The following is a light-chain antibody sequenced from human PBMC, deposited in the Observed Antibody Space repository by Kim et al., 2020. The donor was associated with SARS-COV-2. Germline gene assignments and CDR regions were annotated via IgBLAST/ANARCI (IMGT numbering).Light chain of an antibody. CDR1: QGISSY. J-gene: IGKJ4*01. Sequence: APVGDRVTITCRASQGISSYLAWFQQKPGKAPNLLIYAASTLQSGVPSRFSGSGSGTDFTLTISSLQPEDFAAYYCQQLNTYPLTFGGGTKVDIK. CDR3: QQLNTYPLT. V-gene: IGKV1-9*01. CDR2: AAS.